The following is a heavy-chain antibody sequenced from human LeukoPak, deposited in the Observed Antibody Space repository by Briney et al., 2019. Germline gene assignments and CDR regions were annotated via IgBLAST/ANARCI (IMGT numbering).Heavy chain of an antibody. CDR1: GYTFTSYY. CDR2: IIPIFGTA. Sequence: SVKVSCKASGYTFTSYYMHWVRQAPGQGLEWMGGIIPIFGTANYAQKFQGRVTITADESTSTAYMELSSLRSDDTAVYYCATKGPYSCGWHFDYWGQGTLVTVSS. CDR3: ATKGPYSCGWHFDY. J-gene: IGHJ4*02. D-gene: IGHD6-19*01. V-gene: IGHV1-69*13.